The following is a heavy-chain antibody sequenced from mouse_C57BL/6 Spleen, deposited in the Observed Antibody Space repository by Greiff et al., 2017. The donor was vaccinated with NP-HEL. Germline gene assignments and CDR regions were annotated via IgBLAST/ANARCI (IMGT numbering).Heavy chain of an antibody. CDR3: AREGVTTVVAGFDY. V-gene: IGHV1-76*01. CDR2: IYPGSGNT. Sequence: QVQLKQSGAELVRPGASVKLSCKASGYTFTDYYINWVKQRPGQGLEWIARIYPGSGNTYYNEKFKGKATLTAEKSSSTAYMQLSSLTSEDSAVDFCAREGVTTVVAGFDYWGQGTTLTVSS. J-gene: IGHJ2*01. CDR1: GYTFTDYY. D-gene: IGHD1-1*01.